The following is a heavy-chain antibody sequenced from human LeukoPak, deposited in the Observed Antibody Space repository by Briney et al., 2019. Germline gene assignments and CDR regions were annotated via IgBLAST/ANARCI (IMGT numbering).Heavy chain of an antibody. CDR1: GGSISSYY. D-gene: IGHD1-26*01. CDR3: ARVGDETRGSYFDY. CDR2: IYYSGST. V-gene: IGHV4-59*01. Sequence: PSETQSLTCTVSGGSISSYYWSWIRQPPGKGLEWIGYIYYSGSTNYNPSLKSRVTISVDTSKNQFSLKLSSVTAADTAVYYCARVGDETRGSYFDYWGQGTLVTVSS. J-gene: IGHJ4*02.